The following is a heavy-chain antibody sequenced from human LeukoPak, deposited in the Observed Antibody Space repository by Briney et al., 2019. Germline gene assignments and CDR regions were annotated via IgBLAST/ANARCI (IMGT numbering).Heavy chain of an antibody. CDR1: GFTVSSNF. CDR2: IYSGGST. CDR3: ASIAARPYGMDV. V-gene: IGHV3-66*01. Sequence: GGSLRPSCAASGFTVSSNFMSWVRQAPGKGLEWVSVIYSGGSTYYADSVKGRFTISRDNSKNTLYLQMNSLRAEDTAVYYCASIAARPYGMDVWGQGTTVTVSS. J-gene: IGHJ6*02. D-gene: IGHD6-6*01.